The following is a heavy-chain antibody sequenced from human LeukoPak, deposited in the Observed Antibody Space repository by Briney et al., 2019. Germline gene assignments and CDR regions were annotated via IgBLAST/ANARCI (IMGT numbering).Heavy chain of an antibody. CDR1: GYTFTSSA. V-gene: IGHV1-3*01. D-gene: IGHD3-22*01. J-gene: IGHJ4*02. CDR3: ARGPITTRSHFDY. Sequence: ASVKVSCKASGYTFTSSAMHWVRQAPGQRLEWMGWINAGNGNTKYSQKFQGRVTITRDTSASTAYMELSSLRSEDTALYYCARGPITTRSHFDYWGQGTLVTVSS. CDR2: INAGNGNT.